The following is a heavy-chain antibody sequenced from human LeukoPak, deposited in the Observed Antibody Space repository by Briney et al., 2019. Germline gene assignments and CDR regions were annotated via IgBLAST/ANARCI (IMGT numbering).Heavy chain of an antibody. CDR1: GGSFSGYY. D-gene: IGHD3-3*01. CDR2: INHSGST. Sequence: SETLSLTCAVYGGSFSGYYWSWIRQPPGKGLEWIGEINHSGSTNYNPSLKSRVTISVDTSKNQFSLKLSSVTAADTAVHYCARAGITDIWGQGTMVTVSS. J-gene: IGHJ3*02. V-gene: IGHV4-34*01. CDR3: ARAGITDI.